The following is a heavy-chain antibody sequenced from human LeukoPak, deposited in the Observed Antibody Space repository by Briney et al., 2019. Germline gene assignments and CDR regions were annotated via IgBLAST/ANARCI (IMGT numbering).Heavy chain of an antibody. V-gene: IGHV3-21*01. CDR2: ISSSSRYI. CDR3: VRECMVATFDY. Sequence: GGSLRLPCAASGFTFSSYSMNWVRQAPGKGREWVSSISSSSRYIYYADSVKGRFTISRDKAKNSLYLQQENTPADHTAIYYYVRECMVATFDYWGQGTLVTVSS. D-gene: IGHD5-12*01. CDR1: GFTFSSYS. J-gene: IGHJ4*02.